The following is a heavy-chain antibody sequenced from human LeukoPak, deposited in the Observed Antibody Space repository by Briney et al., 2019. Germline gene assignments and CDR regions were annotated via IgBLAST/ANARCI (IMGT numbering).Heavy chain of an antibody. CDR3: ARVLTLWYGALDF. CDR1: GFTFSTYW. V-gene: IGHV3-23*01. D-gene: IGHD3-10*01. J-gene: IGHJ3*01. Sequence: GGSLRLSCAASGFTFSTYWMSWVRQAPGKGLEWVSSISGSGTTTYYAESVRGRFTISRDNSKNTVCLEMNSLRADDTALYYCARVLTLWYGALDFWGQGRMVSVFS. CDR2: ISGSGTTT.